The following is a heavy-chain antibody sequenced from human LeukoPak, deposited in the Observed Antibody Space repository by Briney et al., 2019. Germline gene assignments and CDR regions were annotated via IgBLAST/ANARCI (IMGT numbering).Heavy chain of an antibody. Sequence: SETLSLTCAVYGGSFSGYYWSWIRQPPGKGLEWIGEINHSGSTNYNPSLKSRVTISVDTSKNQFSLKLSSVTAADTAVYYCARVITMVRGVMALFDYWGQGTLVTVSS. CDR3: ARVITMVRGVMALFDY. CDR1: GGSFSGYY. J-gene: IGHJ4*02. D-gene: IGHD3-10*01. CDR2: INHSGST. V-gene: IGHV4-34*01.